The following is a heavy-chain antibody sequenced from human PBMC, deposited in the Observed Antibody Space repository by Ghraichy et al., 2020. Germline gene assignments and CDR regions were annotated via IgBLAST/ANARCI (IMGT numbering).Heavy chain of an antibody. D-gene: IGHD1-1*01. J-gene: IGHJ4*02. Sequence: SQTLSLTCAISGDSVSTTTAAWHWIRQSPSRGLEWLGRAYYRSKWNNDYALFVKSRLTINPDTSKNQISLQLNSVTPDDTAMYYCARGLERRFDYWGQGTLVTVSP. CDR2: AYYRSKWNN. CDR3: ARGLERRFDY. V-gene: IGHV6-1*01. CDR1: GDSVSTTTAA.